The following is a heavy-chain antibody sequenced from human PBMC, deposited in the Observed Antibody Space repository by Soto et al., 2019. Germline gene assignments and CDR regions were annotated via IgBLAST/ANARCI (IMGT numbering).Heavy chain of an antibody. D-gene: IGHD6-13*01. CDR1: GYTFTSYY. Sequence: XSVKVSCKASGYTFTSYYMHWVRQAPGQGLEWMGIINPSGGSTSYAQKFQGRVTMTRDTSTSTVYMELSSLRSEDTAVYYCARDQNSSSWYYYYYYGMDVWGQGTTVTVSS. V-gene: IGHV1-46*01. CDR2: INPSGGST. CDR3: ARDQNSSSWYYYYYYGMDV. J-gene: IGHJ6*02.